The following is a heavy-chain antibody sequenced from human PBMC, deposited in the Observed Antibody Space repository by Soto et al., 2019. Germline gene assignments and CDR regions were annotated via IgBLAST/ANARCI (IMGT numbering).Heavy chain of an antibody. V-gene: IGHV3-11*01. D-gene: IGHD2-15*01. CDR1: GFTFSHYY. CDR2: INGSGSNI. Sequence: QVQLVESGGGLVKPGGSLRLSCAASGFTFSHYYMTWIHQAPVKGLEGVSYINGSGSNIYYAGSVSGRFAISRDNAKNSLALQMNSLRAEDTAVYFCAREVRGFCTGISCYGFDYWGQGALVTVSS. CDR3: AREVRGFCTGISCYGFDY. J-gene: IGHJ4*02.